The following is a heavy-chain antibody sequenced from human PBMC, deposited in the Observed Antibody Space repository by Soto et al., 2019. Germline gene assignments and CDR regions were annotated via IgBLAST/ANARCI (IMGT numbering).Heavy chain of an antibody. CDR2: ISSSSSYI. V-gene: IGHV3-21*01. D-gene: IGHD1-26*01. CDR3: ARDPVGSYTFDY. Sequence: GGSLRLSCAASGFTFSSYSMNWVRQAPGKGLEWVSSISSSSSYIYYADSVKGRFTISRDNAKNSLYLQMNSLRAEDTAVYYCARDPVGSYTFDYWGQGTLVTVSS. CDR1: GFTFSSYS. J-gene: IGHJ4*02.